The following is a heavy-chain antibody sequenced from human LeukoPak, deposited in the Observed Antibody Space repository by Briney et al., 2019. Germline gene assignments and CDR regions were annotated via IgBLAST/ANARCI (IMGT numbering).Heavy chain of an antibody. CDR3: ARSHTPQYYYDSSGLYY. CDR1: GGSFSGYY. J-gene: IGHJ4*02. CDR2: INHSGST. Sequence: SETLSLTCAVYGGSFSGYYWSWIRQPPGKGLEWIGEINHSGSTNYNPSLKSRVTISVDTSKNQFSLKLSSVTAADTAVHYCARSHTPQYYYDSSGLYYWGQGTLVTVSS. D-gene: IGHD3-22*01. V-gene: IGHV4-34*01.